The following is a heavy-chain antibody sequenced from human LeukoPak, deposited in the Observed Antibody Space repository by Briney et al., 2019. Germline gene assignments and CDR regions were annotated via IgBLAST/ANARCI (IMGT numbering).Heavy chain of an antibody. CDR1: GFTFNSYA. J-gene: IGHJ4*02. Sequence: PRGSLRLSCAASGFTFNSYAMSWVRQAPGKGLEWVSLISGSGGSTYNADSVKGRFTISRDNSQNTLYLQMNSLRAEDTAVYYCAKDRHYYGSGSFYTYFDYWGQGTLVTVSS. CDR3: AKDRHYYGSGSFYTYFDY. V-gene: IGHV3-23*01. CDR2: ISGSGGST. D-gene: IGHD3-10*01.